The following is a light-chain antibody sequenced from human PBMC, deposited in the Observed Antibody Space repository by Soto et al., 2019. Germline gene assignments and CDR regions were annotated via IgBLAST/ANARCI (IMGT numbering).Light chain of an antibody. V-gene: IGKV3-20*01. Sequence: EIALTQSPGTLSLSPGERATLSCRASQSVSSSYLAWYQQKPGQAPRLLIYDASSRATGIPDRFSGSGSGTDFTLTISRLEPEDFAVYYCQQYGSSPLTFGGGTKVDIK. CDR1: QSVSSSY. CDR3: QQYGSSPLT. CDR2: DAS. J-gene: IGKJ4*01.